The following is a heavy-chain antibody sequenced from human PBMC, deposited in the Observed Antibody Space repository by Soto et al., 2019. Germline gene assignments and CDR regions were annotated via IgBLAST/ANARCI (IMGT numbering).Heavy chain of an antibody. J-gene: IGHJ4*02. CDR3: AKEGVGGGYGPFDY. Sequence: QVQLVESGGGVVQPGRSLRLSCAASGFTFSSYGMHWVRQAPGKGLEWVAVISYDGSNKYYADSVKGRFTISRDNSKNALYLQMNSLRAEDTAVYYCAKEGVGGGYGPFDYWGQGTLVTVSS. D-gene: IGHD6-25*01. CDR2: ISYDGSNK. V-gene: IGHV3-30*18. CDR1: GFTFSSYG.